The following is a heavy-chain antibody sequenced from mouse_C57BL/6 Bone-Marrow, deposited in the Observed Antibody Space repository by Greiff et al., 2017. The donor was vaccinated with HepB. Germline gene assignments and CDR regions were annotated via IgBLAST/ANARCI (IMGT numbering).Heavy chain of an antibody. Sequence: QVQLQQPGAELVKPGASVKLSCKASGYTFTSYWMQWVKQRPGQGLEWIGEIDPSDSYTNYNQKFKGKATLTLDTSSSTAYMTLSSLTSEDSAVYYCARYGYWGQGTLVTVSA. J-gene: IGHJ3*01. V-gene: IGHV1-50*01. CDR1: GYTFTSYW. CDR3: ARYGY. D-gene: IGHD1-1*01. CDR2: IDPSDSYT.